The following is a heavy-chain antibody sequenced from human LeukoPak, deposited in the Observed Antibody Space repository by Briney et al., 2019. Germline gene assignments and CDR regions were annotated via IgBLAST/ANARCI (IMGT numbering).Heavy chain of an antibody. CDR1: GFTFSSYG. D-gene: IGHD6-19*01. CDR2: IRYDGSNK. J-gene: IGHJ4*02. Sequence: PGGSLRLSCAASGFTFSSYGMHWVRQAPGKGLEWVAFIRYDGSNKYYADSVKGRFTISRDNSKNTLYLQMNSLRAEDTAVYYCAKVTSSSIAVAGDFDYWGQGTLVTVSS. CDR3: AKVTSSSIAVAGDFDY. V-gene: IGHV3-30*02.